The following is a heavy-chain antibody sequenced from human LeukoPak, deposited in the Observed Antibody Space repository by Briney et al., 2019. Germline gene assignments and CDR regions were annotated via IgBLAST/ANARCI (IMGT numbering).Heavy chain of an antibody. V-gene: IGHV3-30-3*01. CDR2: ISYDGSNK. J-gene: IGHJ4*02. D-gene: IGHD5-12*01. Sequence: GRSPRLSCAASGFTFSSYAMHWVRQAPGKGLEWVAVISYDGSNKYYADSVKGRFTISRDNSKNTLYLQMNSLRAEDTAVYYCARDADSGYDYWGQGTLVTVSS. CDR1: GFTFSSYA. CDR3: ARDADSGYDY.